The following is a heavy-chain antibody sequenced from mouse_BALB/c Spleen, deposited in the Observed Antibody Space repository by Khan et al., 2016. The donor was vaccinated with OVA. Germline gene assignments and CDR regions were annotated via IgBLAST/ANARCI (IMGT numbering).Heavy chain of an antibody. CDR2: ISTFYGDV. J-gene: IGHJ3*01. V-gene: IGHV1S137*01. CDR1: GYTFTDYT. D-gene: IGHD1-3*01. Sequence: QVQLQQSGTELVRPGVSVKISCKGSGYTFTDYTMHWVRQSHAKSLEWIGVISTFYGDVTYNQKFKGKATMTVDKSSSTAYMELARLTSEDSAIYYCTGGSGGYRFAYWGQGTLVTVSA. CDR3: TGGSGGYRFAY.